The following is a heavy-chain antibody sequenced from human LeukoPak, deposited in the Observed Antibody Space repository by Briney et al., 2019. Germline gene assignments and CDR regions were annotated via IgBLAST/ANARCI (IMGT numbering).Heavy chain of an antibody. CDR3: TRGSGWYYF. CDR1: GGSISSDY. Sequence: SETLSLTCTVSGGSISSDYWSWSRQPPGKGLEWIGYIHYSGSSNYNPSLKSRVTMSVGASKKQSSLELRSVTTADTAVYYCTRGSGWYYFWGQGTLVTVSS. D-gene: IGHD6-19*01. J-gene: IGHJ4*02. V-gene: IGHV4-59*01. CDR2: IHYSGSS.